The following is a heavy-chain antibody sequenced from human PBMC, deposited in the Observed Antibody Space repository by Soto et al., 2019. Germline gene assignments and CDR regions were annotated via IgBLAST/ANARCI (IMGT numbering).Heavy chain of an antibody. D-gene: IGHD5-18*01. CDR1: GYTFTSYG. J-gene: IGHJ6*02. CDR2: ISAYNGNT. V-gene: IGHV1-18*01. Sequence: QVQLVQSGAEVKKPGASVKVSCKASGYTFTSYGISWVRQAPGQGLEWMGWISAYNGNTNYAQKLQGRVTMTTDTTTSKAYMELRSLGSDDTAVYYSAGVKYSPPYYYHYGMDVWGQGTTVTVSS. CDR3: AGVKYSPPYYYHYGMDV.